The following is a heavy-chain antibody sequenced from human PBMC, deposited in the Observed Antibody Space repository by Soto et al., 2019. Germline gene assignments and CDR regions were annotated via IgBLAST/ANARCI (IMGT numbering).Heavy chain of an antibody. D-gene: IGHD2-15*01. CDR2: IIPILGIA. Sequence: QVQLVQSGAEVKKPGSSVKVSCKASGGTFSSYTISWVRQAPGQGLEWMGRIIPILGIANYAQKFQGRVTITADKSTSTAYMELSSLRSEDTAVYYCARGDIDAPDPFDYWGQGTLVTVSS. CDR1: GGTFSSYT. V-gene: IGHV1-69*02. J-gene: IGHJ4*02. CDR3: ARGDIDAPDPFDY.